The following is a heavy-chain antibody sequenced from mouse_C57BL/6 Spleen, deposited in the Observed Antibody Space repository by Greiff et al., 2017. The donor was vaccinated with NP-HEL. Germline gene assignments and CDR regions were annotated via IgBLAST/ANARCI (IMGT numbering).Heavy chain of an antibody. CDR1: GYTFTDYE. Sequence: QVQLQQSGAELVRPGASVTLSCKASGYTFTDYEMHWVKQTPVHGLEWIGAIDPGTGGTAYNQKFKGKAILTADKSSSTAYMELRSLTSEDSAVYYCTKWLLREGDYWGQGTSVTVSS. V-gene: IGHV1-15*01. D-gene: IGHD2-3*01. CDR3: TKWLLREGDY. J-gene: IGHJ4*01. CDR2: IDPGTGGT.